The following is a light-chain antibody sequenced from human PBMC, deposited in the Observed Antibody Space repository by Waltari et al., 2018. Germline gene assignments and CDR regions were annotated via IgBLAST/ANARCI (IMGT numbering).Light chain of an antibody. CDR2: DVS. J-gene: IGLJ2*01. Sequence: QSALTQPASVSGSPGQSITISCTGTSSDVGSYNYVSWYKQNPGKAPKLMIYDVSYRPSGVSKRVSGSKSGNTAALTICGLQAEDEADYYCSSYITTNTLELFGGGTSLTVL. CDR3: SSYITTNTLEL. V-gene: IGLV2-14*03. CDR1: SSDVGSYNY.